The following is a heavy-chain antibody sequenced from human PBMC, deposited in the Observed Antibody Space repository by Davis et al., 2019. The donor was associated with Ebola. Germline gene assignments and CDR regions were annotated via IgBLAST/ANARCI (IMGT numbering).Heavy chain of an antibody. CDR3: ARGRPFGRPHSSGWSDY. D-gene: IGHD6-19*01. CDR1: GGTFSSYA. CDR2: IIPILGIA. J-gene: IGHJ4*02. V-gene: IGHV1-69*04. Sequence: AASVKVSCKASGGTFSSYAISWVRQAPGQGLEWMGRIIPILGIANYAQKFQGRVTITADKSTSTAYMELSSLRSEDTAVYYCARGRPFGRPHSSGWSDYWGQGTLVTVSS.